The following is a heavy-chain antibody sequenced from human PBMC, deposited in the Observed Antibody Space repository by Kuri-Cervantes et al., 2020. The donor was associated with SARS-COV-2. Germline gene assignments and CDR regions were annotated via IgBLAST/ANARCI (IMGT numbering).Heavy chain of an antibody. D-gene: IGHD3-22*01. Sequence: ASVKVSCKASGYTFTGYYMHWVRQAPGQGLEWMGWINPNIGGTNYAQKFQGWVTMTRDTSISTAHMELSRLRSDDTAVYYCASGFYYASSGSAFDIWGQGTMVTVSS. V-gene: IGHV1-2*04. CDR1: GYTFTGYY. CDR3: ASGFYYASSGSAFDI. CDR2: INPNIGGT. J-gene: IGHJ3*02.